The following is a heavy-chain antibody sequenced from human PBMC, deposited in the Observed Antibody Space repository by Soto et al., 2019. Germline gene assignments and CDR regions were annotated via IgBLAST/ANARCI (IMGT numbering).Heavy chain of an antibody. V-gene: IGHV3-23*01. CDR3: SKDADNDDYGRFDV. CDR1: GFIFTNYA. CDR2: VSGSGDSS. D-gene: IGHD4-17*01. Sequence: GGSVRLSCVASGFIFTNYALSWVRQAPGKGLGWFAGVSGSGDSSYSADSVKSRFTVSRDNSRSTLYLQMSSLRAEDSAKKFCSKDADNDDYGRFDVWGQGTLVTVSS. J-gene: IGHJ3*01.